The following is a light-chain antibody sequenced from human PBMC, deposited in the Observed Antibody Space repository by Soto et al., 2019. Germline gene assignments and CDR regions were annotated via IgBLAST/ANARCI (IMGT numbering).Light chain of an antibody. CDR3: QQSYNSPQT. J-gene: IGKJ1*01. CDR2: AAS. V-gene: IGKV1-39*01. CDR1: RSIMTY. Sequence: IQLTHSPISLSASVGDGVTITCRASRSIMTYLNWYQLKPGKPPRLLIYAASSLQSGVPSRFSGSGSGTDFTLTITNLQPEDFATYSCQQSYNSPQTFGQGTKVDIK.